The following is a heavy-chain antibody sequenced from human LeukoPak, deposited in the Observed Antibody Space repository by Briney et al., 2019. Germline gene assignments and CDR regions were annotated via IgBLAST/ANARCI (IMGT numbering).Heavy chain of an antibody. J-gene: IGHJ6*03. CDR1: GFTFSTYN. D-gene: IGHD6-19*01. CDR2: ITTSSSYM. V-gene: IGHV3-21*01. Sequence: GGSLRLSCAASGFTFSTYNMNWVRRAPGKGLEWVSSITTSSSYMFYADSVRGRFTISRDNAENSLYLQMNSLRDEDTAVYYCARDPYSGGYGAYYYYYMDVWGKGTTVTVSS. CDR3: ARDPYSGGYGAYYYYYMDV.